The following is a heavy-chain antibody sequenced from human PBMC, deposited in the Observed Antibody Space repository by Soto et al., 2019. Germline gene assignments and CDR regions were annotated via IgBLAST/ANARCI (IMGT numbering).Heavy chain of an antibody. CDR2: IKQDGSEK. Sequence: EVQLVESGGGLVQPGGSLRLSCAASGFSLSSFWMTWVRQAPGKGLEWVANIKQDGSEKYYVDSVKGRFTISRDNAKNSLYLQMNSRRAEDTAVYYCARGWGAFEYWGQGTLVTVSS. V-gene: IGHV3-7*01. CDR1: GFSLSSFW. J-gene: IGHJ4*02. D-gene: IGHD3-16*01. CDR3: ARGWGAFEY.